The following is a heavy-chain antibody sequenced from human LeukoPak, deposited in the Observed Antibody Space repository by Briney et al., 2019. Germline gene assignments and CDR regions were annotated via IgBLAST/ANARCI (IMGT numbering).Heavy chain of an antibody. CDR2: MSGSDGGT. Sequence: GGSLRLSCAASGFTFSSFAMSWVRQAPGKGLEWVSVMSGSDGGTNYADSVKGRFTISRDNAKSTLYLQMKSLRVEDTAVYYCAKSRSGSGRGSDYWGQGTLVTVSS. V-gene: IGHV3-23*01. D-gene: IGHD2-15*01. CDR3: AKSRSGSGRGSDY. CDR1: GFTFSSFA. J-gene: IGHJ4*02.